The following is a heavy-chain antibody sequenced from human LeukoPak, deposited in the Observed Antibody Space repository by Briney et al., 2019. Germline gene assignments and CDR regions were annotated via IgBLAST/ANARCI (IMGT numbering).Heavy chain of an antibody. V-gene: IGHV3-30*18. CDR1: GFTLSSYG. D-gene: IGHD6-13*01. J-gene: IGHJ4*02. CDR3: AKEKVFTSTSWTTIEY. Sequence: PGRSLRLSCAASGFTLSSYGMHWVRQAPGKGLEWVAVISYDGNAKNHADSVKGRFTISRDNSKNTLYLQMNSLRSEDTAVYYCAKEKVFTSTSWTTIEYWGQGTLVTVSS. CDR2: ISYDGNAK.